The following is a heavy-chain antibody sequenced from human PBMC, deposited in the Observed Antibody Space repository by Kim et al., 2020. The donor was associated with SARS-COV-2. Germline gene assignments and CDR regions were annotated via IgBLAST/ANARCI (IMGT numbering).Heavy chain of an antibody. J-gene: IGHJ4*02. V-gene: IGHV3-33*06. CDR2: IWYDGSNK. D-gene: IGHD2-15*01. Sequence: GGSLRLSCAASRFTFSSYGLHWVRQAPGKGLEWVAVIWYDGSNKYHADSVKGRFTISRDNSKNTLYLQMNNLRAEDTAVYYCAKVRRIYCSGGSCHLEYWGQGTLVTVSS. CDR3: AKVRRIYCSGGSCHLEY. CDR1: RFTFSSYG.